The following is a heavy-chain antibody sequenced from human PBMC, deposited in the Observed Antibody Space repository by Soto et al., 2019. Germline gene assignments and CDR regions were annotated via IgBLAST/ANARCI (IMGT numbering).Heavy chain of an antibody. CDR2: ISSSGRTI. J-gene: IGHJ4*02. D-gene: IGHD7-27*01. CDR1: GFTFSTSE. Sequence: GRSLILSCTASGFTFSTSEMKWVRQAPGKGLEWVSYISSSGRTISYADSVKGRFTISRDNTKNSLYLQVSSLRGDDTAVYYCARVNWGEGDSWGQGTLDTVSS. V-gene: IGHV3-48*03. CDR3: ARVNWGEGDS.